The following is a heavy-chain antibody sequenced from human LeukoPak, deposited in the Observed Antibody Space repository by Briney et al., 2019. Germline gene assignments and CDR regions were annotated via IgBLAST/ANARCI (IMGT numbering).Heavy chain of an antibody. Sequence: SETLSLTCAVYGGSFSGYYWSWLRQPPGKGLEWIGEINHSGSTNYNPSLNSRVNISVDTSKNQLSLKLSSVTAADTAVYYCARVGATQIDSWGQGTLVTVSS. D-gene: IGHD1-26*01. J-gene: IGHJ4*02. CDR1: GGSFSGYY. CDR2: INHSGST. V-gene: IGHV4-34*01. CDR3: ARVGATQIDS.